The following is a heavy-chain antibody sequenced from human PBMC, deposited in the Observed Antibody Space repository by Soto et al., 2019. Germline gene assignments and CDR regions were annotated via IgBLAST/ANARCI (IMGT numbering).Heavy chain of an antibody. Sequence: QVQLVQSGAEVKKPGASVTVSCKASGYTFSDYYLHWVRQAPGQGPEWVGWMNPNSGDTKYAQKFQGRVTMTSDTSVRTAFMELNWLKSDDTAVYYCARESGGATATLDYYCFYMDVWGKGTTVTVSS. CDR2: MNPNSGDT. D-gene: IGHD1-26*01. V-gene: IGHV1-2*02. CDR3: ARESGGATATLDYYCFYMDV. CDR1: GYTFSDYY. J-gene: IGHJ6*03.